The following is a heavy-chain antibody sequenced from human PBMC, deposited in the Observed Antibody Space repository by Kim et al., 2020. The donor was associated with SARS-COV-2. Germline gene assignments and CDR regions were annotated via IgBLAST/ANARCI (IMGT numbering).Heavy chain of an antibody. V-gene: IGHV3-23*01. CDR3: SKPDGPDF. Sequence: GGSLRLSCAASGFTLSTFVMSWVRQAPGKGLEWVSAITEGVGGTYYADAVKGRCTISRDNAKTTLYLQMHILRAEDTAIYYYSKPDGPDFSGQGTLVTVS. CDR2: ITEGVGGT. J-gene: IGHJ5*01. CDR1: GFTLSTFV.